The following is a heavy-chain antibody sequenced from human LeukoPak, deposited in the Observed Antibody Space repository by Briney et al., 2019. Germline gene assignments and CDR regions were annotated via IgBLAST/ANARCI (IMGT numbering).Heavy chain of an antibody. D-gene: IGHD6-13*01. CDR3: ARAGIAAAGTRYYYYYMDV. J-gene: IGHJ6*03. V-gene: IGHV4-59*01. Sequence: SETLSLTCTVSGGSISSYYWSWIRQPPGKGLEWIGDIYYSGSTNYNPSLKSRVTISVDTSKNQFSLKLSSVTAADTAVYYCARAGIAAAGTRYYYYYMDVWGKGTTVTISS. CDR1: GGSISSYY. CDR2: IYYSGST.